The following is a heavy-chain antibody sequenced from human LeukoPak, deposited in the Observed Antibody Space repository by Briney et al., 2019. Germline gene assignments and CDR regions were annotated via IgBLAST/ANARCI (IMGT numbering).Heavy chain of an antibody. Sequence: SETLSLTCAVYGGSFSGYYWSWIRQPPGKGLEWIGEINHSGSTNYNPSLKSRVTISVDTSKNQFSLKLSSVTAADTAVYYCARGRRLDYWGQGTLVTVSS. J-gene: IGHJ4*02. CDR3: ARGRRLDY. V-gene: IGHV4-34*01. CDR1: GGSFSGYY. CDR2: INHSGST.